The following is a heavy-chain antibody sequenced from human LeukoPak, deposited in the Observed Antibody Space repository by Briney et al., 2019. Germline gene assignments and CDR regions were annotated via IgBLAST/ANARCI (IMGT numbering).Heavy chain of an antibody. Sequence: PSQTLSLTCTVSGGSISSGGYYWSWIRQHPGKGLEWIGYIYYSGSTYYNPSLKSRVTISVDTSKNQFSLKLSSVTAADTAVYYCARRRLRFLEWHNNWFDPWGQGTLVTVSS. CDR1: GGSISSGGYY. CDR3: ARRRLRFLEWHNNWFDP. D-gene: IGHD3-3*01. CDR2: IYYSGST. J-gene: IGHJ5*02. V-gene: IGHV4-31*03.